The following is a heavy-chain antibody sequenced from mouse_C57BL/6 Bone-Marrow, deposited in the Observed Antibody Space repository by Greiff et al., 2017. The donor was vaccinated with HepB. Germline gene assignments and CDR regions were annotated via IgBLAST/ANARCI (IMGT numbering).Heavy chain of an antibody. J-gene: IGHJ4*01. Sequence: QVQLQQSGPELVKPGASVKLSCKASGYTFTSYDINWVKQRPGQGLEWIGWIYPRDGSTKYNEKFKGKATLTVDTSSSTAYMELHSLTSEDSAVYFCASEGYGALYAMDYWGQGTSVTVSS. V-gene: IGHV1-85*01. CDR2: IYPRDGST. CDR1: GYTFTSYD. CDR3: ASEGYGALYAMDY. D-gene: IGHD2-10*02.